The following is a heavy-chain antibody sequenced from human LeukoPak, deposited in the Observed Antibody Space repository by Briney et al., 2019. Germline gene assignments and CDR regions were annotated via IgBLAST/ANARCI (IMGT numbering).Heavy chain of an antibody. CDR2: IYSGGNT. D-gene: IGHD3-10*01. V-gene: IGHV3-53*01. CDR3: AKDDAWLRFGE. Sequence: PGGSLRLSCTVSGFTVSSNSWSWVRQAPGKGLEWVSFIYSGGNTHYSDSVKGRFTISRDNSKNTLYLEVISLTAEDTAVYYCAKDDAWLRFGEWSQGTLVTVSS. CDR1: GFTVSSNS. J-gene: IGHJ4*02.